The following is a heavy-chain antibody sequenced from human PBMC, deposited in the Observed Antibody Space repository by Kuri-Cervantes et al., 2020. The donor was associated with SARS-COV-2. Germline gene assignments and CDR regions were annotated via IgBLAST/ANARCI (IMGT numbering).Heavy chain of an antibody. V-gene: IGHV3-53*01. D-gene: IGHD3/OR15-3a*01. CDR1: GFTVSSNY. CDR3: AKDTLLWTPRGHNWFDP. CDR2: IYSGGST. J-gene: IGHJ5*02. Sequence: GESLKISCAASGFTVSSNYMSWVRQAPGKGLEWVSVIYSGGSTSYADSVKGRFTISRDNSRNTLYLQMNSLRAEDTAVYYCAKDTLLWTPRGHNWFDPWGQGTLVTVSS.